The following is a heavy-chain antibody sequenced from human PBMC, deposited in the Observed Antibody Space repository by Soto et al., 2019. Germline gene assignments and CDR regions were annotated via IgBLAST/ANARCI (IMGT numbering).Heavy chain of an antibody. CDR1: GGSFSGYY. CDR2: INHSGST. J-gene: IGHJ4*02. D-gene: IGHD2-15*01. V-gene: IGHV4-34*01. CDR3: ASEYCSGGSCFVY. Sequence: PSETLSLTCAVYGGSFSGYYWSWIRQPPGKGLEWIGEINHSGSTNYNPSLKSRVTISVDTSKNQFSLKLSSVTAADTAVYYCASEYCSGGSCFVYWGQGTLVTVSS.